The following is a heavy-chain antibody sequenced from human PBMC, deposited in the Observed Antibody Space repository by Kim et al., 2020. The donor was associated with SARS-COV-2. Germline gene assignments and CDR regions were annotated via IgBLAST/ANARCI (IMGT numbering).Heavy chain of an antibody. V-gene: IGHV1-18*01. Sequence: ASVKVSCKASGYTFTPYGISWVRQAPGQGLEWMGWIGAYNGQTTYALSFRGRLTMTTDTSTSTAYMQLGTLRSDDTAVYYCARDYYCEGGACRDVFDIWGQGTRVTVSS. J-gene: IGHJ3*02. CDR1: GYTFTPYG. CDR3: ARDYYCEGGACRDVFDI. D-gene: IGHD2-21*01. CDR2: IGAYNGQT.